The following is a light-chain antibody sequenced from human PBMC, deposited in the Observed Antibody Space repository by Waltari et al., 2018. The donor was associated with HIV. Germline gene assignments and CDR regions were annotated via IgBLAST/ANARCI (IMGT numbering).Light chain of an antibody. CDR3: TSYVSGSTPV. CDR1: DVNDSEY. Sequence: QSALTQPASVSGSPGQSITISCDVNDSEYVSWYQQHPGKAPKVIIYEVSNRPSGLSFRFSGSKSGNTATLTISGLQPEDEADYFCTSYVSGSTPVFGRGTKVTVL. V-gene: IGLV2-14*01. CDR2: EVS. J-gene: IGLJ2*01.